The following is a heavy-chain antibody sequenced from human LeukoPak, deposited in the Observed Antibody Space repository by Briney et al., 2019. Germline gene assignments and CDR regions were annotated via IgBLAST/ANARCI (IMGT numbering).Heavy chain of an antibody. CDR3: ARDRPVRGVMSYMDV. CDR2: IYHSGST. J-gene: IGHJ6*03. Sequence: SETLSLTCTVSGYSISSGYYWGWIRQPPGKGLEWIGSIYHSGSTHYNPSLKSRVTISVDTSKNQFSLKLSSVTAADTAVYYCARDRPVRGVMSYMDVWGKGTTVTVSS. V-gene: IGHV4-38-2*02. D-gene: IGHD3-10*01. CDR1: GYSISSGYY.